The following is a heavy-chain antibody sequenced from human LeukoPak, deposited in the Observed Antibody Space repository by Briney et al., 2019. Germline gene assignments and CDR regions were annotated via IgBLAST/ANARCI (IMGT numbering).Heavy chain of an antibody. J-gene: IGHJ4*02. Sequence: GRSLRLSCTASGFTFSSYDMHWVSQDPGKGLEWVACMLFDGRNTYSTDSVKGPFTITRDNSKNTLYPQMKSLRPADTAVYYYAKDRKVVTLRGFFDSWGQGTLVTVSS. D-gene: IGHD4-23*01. V-gene: IGHV3-30*02. CDR1: GFTFSSYD. CDR2: MLFDGRNT. CDR3: AKDRKVVTLRGFFDS.